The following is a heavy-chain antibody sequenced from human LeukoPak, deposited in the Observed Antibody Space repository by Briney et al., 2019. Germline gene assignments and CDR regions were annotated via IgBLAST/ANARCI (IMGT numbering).Heavy chain of an antibody. D-gene: IGHD1-1*01. CDR1: GDTFSNFV. J-gene: IGHJ5*02. CDR3: TRDQNVRGVAAGMEGRFDP. V-gene: IGHV1-69*04. Sequence: SVKVSCKTSGDTFSNFVISWVRQAPGQGLEWMARIIPKFDLTKIAQKFEGRVTITADTSTSTVYLELSNVRSDDTAIYYCTRDQNVRGVAAGMEGRFDPWGQGTLVTVSS. CDR2: IIPKFDLT.